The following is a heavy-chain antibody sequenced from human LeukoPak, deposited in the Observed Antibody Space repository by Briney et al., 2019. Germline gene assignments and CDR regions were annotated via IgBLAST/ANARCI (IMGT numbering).Heavy chain of an antibody. CDR2: INPNNGGT. V-gene: IGHV1-2*02. CDR3: ARVSSNWDTYFHY. D-gene: IGHD7-27*01. CDR1: GYTFTGNY. J-gene: IGHJ4*02. Sequence: EASVKVSCKASGYTFTGNYIHWVRQAPGQGLEWMGWINPNNGGTNYAQKFQDRVTMTRDTSINTAYMELSGLRSDDTAVFYCARVSSNWDTYFHYWGQGSLVTVSS.